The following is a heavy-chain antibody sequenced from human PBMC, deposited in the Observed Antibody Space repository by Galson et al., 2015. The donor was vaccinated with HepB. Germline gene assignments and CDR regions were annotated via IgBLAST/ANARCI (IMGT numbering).Heavy chain of an antibody. Sequence: CAISGDSVSNKNTAWNWIRQSPLRGLEWLGRTYYRSRWSNDYAVSVKSRITINPDTTRNQFSLQLNSVTPEDTVVYYCTRGYLEMTYWGQGTLVTVSS. V-gene: IGHV6-1*01. J-gene: IGHJ4*02. CDR1: GDSVSNKNTA. D-gene: IGHD5-24*01. CDR2: TYYRSRWSN. CDR3: TRGYLEMTY.